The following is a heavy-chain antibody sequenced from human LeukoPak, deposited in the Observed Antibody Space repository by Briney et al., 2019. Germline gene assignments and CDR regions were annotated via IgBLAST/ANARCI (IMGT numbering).Heavy chain of an antibody. D-gene: IGHD3-10*01. V-gene: IGHV1-2*02. CDR3: ARVDYYGPGQQLRQYYFDY. J-gene: IGHJ4*01. Sequence: ASVKVSCKASGYTFTGYYMHWVRQAPGQGLEWMGWINPNSGGTNYAQKFQGRVTMTRDTSISTAYMELSRLRSDDTAVYYCARVDYYGPGQQLRQYYFDYWGQGTPVTVSS. CDR2: INPNSGGT. CDR1: GYTFTGYY.